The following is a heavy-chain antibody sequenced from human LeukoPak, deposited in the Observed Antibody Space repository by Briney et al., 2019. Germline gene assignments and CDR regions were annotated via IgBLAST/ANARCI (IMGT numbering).Heavy chain of an antibody. CDR1: GGTFSSCA. Sequence: SVKVSCKASGGTFSSCAISWVRQAPGQGLEWMGRIIPILGIADYAQKFQGRVTITADKSTSTAYMELSSLRSEDTAVYYCARGVTTWGMDVWGQGTTVTVSS. CDR2: IIPILGIA. D-gene: IGHD4-11*01. CDR3: ARGVTTWGMDV. J-gene: IGHJ6*02. V-gene: IGHV1-69*04.